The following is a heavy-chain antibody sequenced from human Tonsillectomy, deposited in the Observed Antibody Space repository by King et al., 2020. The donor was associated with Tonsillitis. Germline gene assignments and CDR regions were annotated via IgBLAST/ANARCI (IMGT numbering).Heavy chain of an antibody. V-gene: IGHV3-30-3*01. CDR2: ISYDGSNK. D-gene: IGHD6-6*01. Sequence: VQLVESGGGVVQPGRSLRLSCAASGFTFSSYAMHWVRQAPGKGLEWVAVISYDGSNKYYADSVKGRFTISRDNSKNTLYLQMNSLRAEDTAVYYCARDLAARLETALDYWGQGTLVTVSS. CDR3: ARDLAARLETALDY. CDR1: GFTFSSYA. J-gene: IGHJ4*02.